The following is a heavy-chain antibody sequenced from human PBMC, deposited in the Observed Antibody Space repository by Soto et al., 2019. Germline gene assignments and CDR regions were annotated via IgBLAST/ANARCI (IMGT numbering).Heavy chain of an antibody. V-gene: IGHV4-39*01. CDR2: IYYSGST. Sequence: SETLSLTCTVSGGSISSSSYYWGWIRQPPGKGLEWIGSIYYSGSTYYNPSLKSRVTISVDTSKNQFSLKLSSVTAADTSVYYCARPPSTVTTGGYFDLWGRGTLVTVSS. J-gene: IGHJ2*01. D-gene: IGHD4-17*01. CDR3: ARPPSTVTTGGYFDL. CDR1: GGSISSSSYY.